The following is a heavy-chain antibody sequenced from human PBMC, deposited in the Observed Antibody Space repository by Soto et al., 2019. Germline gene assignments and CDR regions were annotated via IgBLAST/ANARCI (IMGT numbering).Heavy chain of an antibody. Sequence: SGGSLRLSCAASGFTFSSYEMNWVRQAPGKGLEWVSYISSSGSTIYYADSVKGRFTISRDNAKNSLYLQMNSLRAEDTAVYYCATNLWSNEWGVGYYYYGMDVWGQGTTVTVSS. D-gene: IGHD3-10*01. CDR1: GFTFSSYE. CDR3: ATNLWSNEWGVGYYYYGMDV. CDR2: ISSSGSTI. V-gene: IGHV3-48*03. J-gene: IGHJ6*02.